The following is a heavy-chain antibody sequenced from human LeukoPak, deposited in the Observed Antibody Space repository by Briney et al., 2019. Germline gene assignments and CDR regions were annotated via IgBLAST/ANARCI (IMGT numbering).Heavy chain of an antibody. CDR3: ARDFREGTSRLDN. CDR2: IWSDATYE. V-gene: IGHV3-33*01. Sequence: AGGSLRLSCAASGFSFSHYGIHWVRQAPGKGLEWVALIWSDATYEGYADSVKGRFTVSRDNSKNTVFLQMTSLRDEDTAIYYCARDFREGTSRLDNWGRGSLVSVSS. CDR1: GFSFSHYG. J-gene: IGHJ4*01. D-gene: IGHD1-7*01.